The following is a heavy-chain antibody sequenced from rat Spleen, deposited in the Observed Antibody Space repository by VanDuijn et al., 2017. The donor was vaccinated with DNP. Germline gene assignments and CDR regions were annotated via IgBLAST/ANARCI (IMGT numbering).Heavy chain of an antibody. Sequence: EVQLVESGGGLVQPGRSLKLSCTASGFPFSNYNMAWVRQAPTMGLEWVAYIRYDSGTYYGDSVKGRFTISRDNAKSTLYLQMDSLRSEDTATYYCARPDYWGQGVMVTVSS. J-gene: IGHJ2*01. CDR3: ARPDY. CDR2: IRYDSGT. V-gene: IGHV5-7*01. CDR1: GFPFSNYN.